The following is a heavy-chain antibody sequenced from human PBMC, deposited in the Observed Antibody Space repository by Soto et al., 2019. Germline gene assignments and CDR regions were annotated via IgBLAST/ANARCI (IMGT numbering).Heavy chain of an antibody. CDR2: ISGSGGST. CDR3: SKSLGDDCGSSGLHYYFYGMED. V-gene: IGHV3-23*01. J-gene: IGHJ6*02. Sequence: GGSLRLSCAASGFTFSSYAMSWVRQAPGKGLEWVSAISGSGGSTYYADSVKGRFTISRDNSKNTLYLQMNSLRAEDTAVYYCSKSLGDDCGSSGLHYYFYGMEDRGQGTTVTVTS. CDR1: GFTFSSYA. D-gene: IGHD3-22*01.